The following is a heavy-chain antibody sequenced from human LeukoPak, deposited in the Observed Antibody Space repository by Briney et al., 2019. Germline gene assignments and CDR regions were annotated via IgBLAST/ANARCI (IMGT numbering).Heavy chain of an antibody. CDR1: GYTLTELS. V-gene: IGHV1-24*01. J-gene: IGHJ4*02. Sequence: ASVKVSCTFSGYTLTELSMHWVRQAPGKGLEWMGGFDPEDGETIYAQKFQGRVTMTEDTSTDTAYMELSSLRSEDTAVYYCLGAGFSLDYWGQGTLVTVSS. CDR2: FDPEDGET. D-gene: IGHD3-10*01. CDR3: LGAGFSLDY.